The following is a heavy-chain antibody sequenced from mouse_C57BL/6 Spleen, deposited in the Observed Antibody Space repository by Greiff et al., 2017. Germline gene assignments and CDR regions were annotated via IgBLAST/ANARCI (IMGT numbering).Heavy chain of an antibody. D-gene: IGHD1-1*01. CDR2: IYPGSGNT. J-gene: IGHJ2*01. CDR1: GYSFTSYY. V-gene: IGHV1-66*01. CDR3: VVEGYGSSYGY. Sequence: QVQLQQSGPELVKPGASVKISCKASGYSFTSYYIHWVKQRPGQGLEWIGWIYPGSGNTKYNEKFKGKATLTADTSSSTAYMQLSSLTSEDSAVYYCVVEGYGSSYGYWGQGTTLTVSS.